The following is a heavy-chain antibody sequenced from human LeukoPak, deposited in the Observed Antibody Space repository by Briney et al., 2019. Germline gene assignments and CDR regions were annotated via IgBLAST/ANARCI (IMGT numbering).Heavy chain of an antibody. D-gene: IGHD3-22*01. CDR1: GGSFSAYY. V-gene: IGHV4-39*01. Sequence: SETLSLTCTVFGGSFSAYYWGWIRQPPGKGLEWIGSIYFRGSTYYNPSLKNRVTISVDTSKNQFSLKLSSVTAADTAAYYCARHPLNYYDSSGLYFDSWGQGILVTVSS. CDR3: ARHPLNYYDSSGLYFDS. CDR2: IYFRGST. J-gene: IGHJ4*02.